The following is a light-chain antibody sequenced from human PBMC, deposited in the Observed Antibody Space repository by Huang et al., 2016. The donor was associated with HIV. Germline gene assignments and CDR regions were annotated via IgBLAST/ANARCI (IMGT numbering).Light chain of an antibody. CDR3: QQPGS. Sequence: EIVLTQSPATLSLSPGERATLSCRASQSVGGYLAWYQQKPGQAPRLLIYDTSTSGTGIPARFSGSGSETDFTLTISSLEPEDFAVYYCQQPGSFGQGTKVDIK. CDR1: QSVGGY. CDR2: DTS. V-gene: IGKV3-11*01. J-gene: IGKJ2*01.